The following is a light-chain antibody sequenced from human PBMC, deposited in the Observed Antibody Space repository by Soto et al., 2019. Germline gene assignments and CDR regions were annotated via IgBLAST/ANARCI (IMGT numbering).Light chain of an antibody. Sequence: QLVLTQSSSASASLRSSVKLTCTLSSGHRSYIIAWHQQQPGKAPRYLMKLERSGSYNKGSGVPDRFSGSSSGADRYLTISNLQFEDEADYYCETWDKNTAVFGGGTKLTVL. CDR3: ETWDKNTAV. CDR2: LERSGSY. V-gene: IGLV4-60*02. J-gene: IGLJ2*01. CDR1: SGHRSYI.